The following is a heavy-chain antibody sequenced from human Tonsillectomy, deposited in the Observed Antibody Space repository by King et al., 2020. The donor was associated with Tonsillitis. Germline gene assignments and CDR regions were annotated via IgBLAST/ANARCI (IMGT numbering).Heavy chain of an antibody. CDR2: IIPLLDIA. Sequence: QLVQSGAEVKKPGSSVKVSCKASGGTFSSSAFSWVRQAPGQGLEWMGRIIPLLDIADYLQKFQGRVPITADQSTSTDYMELSSLRFDDTAVYYCAREPYWSGAYDYYIDVWGQGTTVTVSS. D-gene: IGHD2-15*01. J-gene: IGHJ6*03. CDR1: GGTFSSSA. CDR3: AREPYWSGAYDYYIDV. V-gene: IGHV1-69*04.